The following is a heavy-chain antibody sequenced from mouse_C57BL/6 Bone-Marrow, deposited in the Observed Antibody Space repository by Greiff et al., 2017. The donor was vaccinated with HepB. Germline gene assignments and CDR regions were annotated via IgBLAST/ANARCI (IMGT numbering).Heavy chain of an antibody. CDR2: IYPGSGNT. CDR1: GYTFTDYY. CDR3: AKGVYYFDY. V-gene: IGHV1-76*01. J-gene: IGHJ2*01. Sequence: VQGVESGAELVRPGASVKLSCKASGYTFTDYYINWVKQRPGQGLEWIARIYPGSGNTYYNEKFKGKATLTAEKSSSTAYMQLSSLTSEDSAVYFCAKGVYYFDYWGQGTTLTVSS.